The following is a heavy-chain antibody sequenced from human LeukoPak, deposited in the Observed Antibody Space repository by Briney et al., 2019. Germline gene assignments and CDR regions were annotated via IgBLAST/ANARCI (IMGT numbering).Heavy chain of an antibody. Sequence: SETLSLTCAVYGGSFSGYYWSWIRQPPGKGLEWIGEINHSGSTNYNPSLKSRVSISVDTSKNQFSLKLSSVTAADTAVYYCARQGKGWLQRDFDYWGQGTLVTVSS. J-gene: IGHJ4*02. D-gene: IGHD5-24*01. CDR3: ARQGKGWLQRDFDY. CDR2: INHSGST. V-gene: IGHV4-34*01. CDR1: GGSFSGYY.